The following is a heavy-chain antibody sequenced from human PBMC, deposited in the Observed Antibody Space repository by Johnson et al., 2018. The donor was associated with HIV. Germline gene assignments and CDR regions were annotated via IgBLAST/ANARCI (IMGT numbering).Heavy chain of an antibody. J-gene: IGHJ3*02. V-gene: IGHV3-7*05. D-gene: IGHD6-13*01. Sequence: VQLVESGGGLVQPGGSLRLSCAASGFTFSNYWMSWVRQAPGKGLEWVANIKEDGSEEYYVDSMEGRFTISRDNAKDSLYLQIDSLRAEDTAMYYCARDGVYSSPWDAFDIWGQGTMVTVSS. CDR3: ARDGVYSSPWDAFDI. CDR2: IKEDGSEE. CDR1: GFTFSNYW.